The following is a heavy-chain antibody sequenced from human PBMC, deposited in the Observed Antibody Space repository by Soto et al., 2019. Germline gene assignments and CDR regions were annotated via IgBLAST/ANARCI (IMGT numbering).Heavy chain of an antibody. CDR2: INGYNGNT. J-gene: IGHJ6*02. D-gene: IGHD3-16*01. V-gene: IGHV1-18*01. CDR1: GYTFTSYG. Sequence: QVQLVKSGAEVKKPGASVKVSCKASGYTFTSYGISWVRQAPGQGLEWMGWINGYNGNTNHAQKLQGRVTMSTDTSTSTAYMELRSLRSDDSAVYYCARMGDVPYYYYGMDVWGQGTTVTVSS. CDR3: ARMGDVPYYYYGMDV.